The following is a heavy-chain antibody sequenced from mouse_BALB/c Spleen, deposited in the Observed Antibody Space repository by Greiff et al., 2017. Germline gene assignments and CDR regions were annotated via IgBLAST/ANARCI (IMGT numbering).Heavy chain of an antibody. V-gene: IGHV5-15*02. CDR1: GFTFSDYG. J-gene: IGHJ4*01. CDR2: ISNLAYSI. CDR3: ARDGGSGYAMDY. Sequence: EVQGVESGGGLVQPGGSRKLSCAASGFTFSDYGMAWVRQAPGKGPEWVAFISNLAYSIYYADTVTGRFTISRENAKNTLYLEMSSLRSEDTAMYYCARDGGSGYAMDYWGQGTSVTVSS. D-gene: IGHD3-1*01.